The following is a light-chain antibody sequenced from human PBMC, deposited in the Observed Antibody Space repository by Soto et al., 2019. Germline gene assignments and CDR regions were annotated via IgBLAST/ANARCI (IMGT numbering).Light chain of an antibody. CDR3: HQRSSRPLT. V-gene: IGKV3-11*01. CDR2: DAS. CDR1: QSVGTY. J-gene: IGKJ4*01. Sequence: EIVLTQSPATLSLSPGERATLSCRASQSVGTYLACHQQKPGQAPRLLLYDASTRATGIPARFSGSESGTDLTITISSQEAEDFAVYYCHQRSSRPLTLGGGTKVEIK.